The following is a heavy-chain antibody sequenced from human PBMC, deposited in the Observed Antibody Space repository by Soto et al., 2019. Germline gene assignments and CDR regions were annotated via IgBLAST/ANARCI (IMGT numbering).Heavy chain of an antibody. D-gene: IGHD3-10*01. V-gene: IGHV4-59*08. J-gene: IGHJ6*03. Sequence: SETLPLTWTVSGGSISSYYWSLIRQPQGKGLEWIGYIYYSGSTNYNPSLKSRVTISVDTSKNQFSLKLSSVTAADTAVYYCARLNYCGSGSYYRGYYYYYMDVWGKGTTVTVSS. CDR1: GGSISSYY. CDR2: IYYSGST. CDR3: ARLNYCGSGSYYRGYYYYYMDV.